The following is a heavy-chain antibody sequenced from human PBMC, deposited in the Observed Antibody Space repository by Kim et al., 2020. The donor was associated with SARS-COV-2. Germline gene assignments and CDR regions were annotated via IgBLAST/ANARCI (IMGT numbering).Heavy chain of an antibody. D-gene: IGHD3-9*01. Sequence: QKLQGRVTMTTDTSTSTAYMELRSLRSDDTAVYYCARDLGNYDILTGSDYWGQGTLVTVSS. J-gene: IGHJ4*02. V-gene: IGHV1-18*01. CDR3: ARDLGNYDILTGSDY.